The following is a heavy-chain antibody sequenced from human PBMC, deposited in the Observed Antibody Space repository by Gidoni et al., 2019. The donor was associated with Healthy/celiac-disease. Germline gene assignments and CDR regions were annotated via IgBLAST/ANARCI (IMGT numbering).Heavy chain of an antibody. D-gene: IGHD1-26*01. CDR1: GFTFSSYA. CDR3: AKSEWEPGYFDY. Sequence: EVQLLESGGGLVQPGGSLRLSCAASGFTFSSYAMGWVRPAPGKGLEWCSAIIGSVGSPYYADSVQGRFTISRDNSKNTLYLQMNSLRAEDTAVYYCAKSEWEPGYFDYWGQGTLVTVSS. J-gene: IGHJ4*02. CDR2: IIGSVGSP. V-gene: IGHV3-23*01.